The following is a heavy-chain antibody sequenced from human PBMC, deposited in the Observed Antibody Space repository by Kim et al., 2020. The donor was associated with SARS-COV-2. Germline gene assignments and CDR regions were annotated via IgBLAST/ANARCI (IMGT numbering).Heavy chain of an antibody. Sequence: GGSLRLTCAASGFTFSNAWMSWVRQAPGKGLEWVGRIKSKTDGGTTDYAAPVKGRFIISRDDSKNTLYLQMNSLKTEDTAVYYCTTDIGITTWWYYYDSIGYWPTSRHFQHWCLRTLGSVAS. D-gene: IGHD3-22*01. V-gene: IGHV3-15*01. CDR2: IKSKTDGGTT. J-gene: IGHJ1*01. CDR1: GFTFSNAW. CDR3: TTDIGITTWWYYYDSIGYWPTSRHFQH.